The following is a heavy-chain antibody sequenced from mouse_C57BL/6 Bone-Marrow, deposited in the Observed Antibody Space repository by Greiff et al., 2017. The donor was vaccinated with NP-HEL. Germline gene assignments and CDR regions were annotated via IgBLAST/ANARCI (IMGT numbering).Heavy chain of an antibody. J-gene: IGHJ2*01. V-gene: IGHV5-17*01. CDR1: GFTFSDSG. Sequence: EVKLMESGGGLVKPGGSLKLSCAASGFTFSDSGMHWVRQAPEKGLEWVAYISSGSSTIYYADTVKGRFIISRDNAKNTLFVKRNSLRSEDTAMYYCARRGRYYYGLDYWGQGTTLTVSS. CDR2: ISSGSSTI. D-gene: IGHD1-1*01. CDR3: ARRGRYYYGLDY.